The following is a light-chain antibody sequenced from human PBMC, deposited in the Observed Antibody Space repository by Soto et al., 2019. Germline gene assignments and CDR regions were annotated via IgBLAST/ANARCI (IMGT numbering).Light chain of an antibody. V-gene: IGKV3-15*01. CDR3: PQSYSTPRT. CDR1: QSISDN. CDR2: GAS. Sequence: EIVITQSPATPSVSPGESATLPCRASQSISDNLAWYQQKPGQAPRLLIYGASPRETGIPVQFSGSGAGTAFTLTISSLKHEDFATDYCPQSYSTPRTFGQGTQVDIK. J-gene: IGKJ1*01.